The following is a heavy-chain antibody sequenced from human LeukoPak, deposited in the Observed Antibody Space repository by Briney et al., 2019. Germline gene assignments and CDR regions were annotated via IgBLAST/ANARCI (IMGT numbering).Heavy chain of an antibody. CDR1: GFTFSSYA. D-gene: IGHD6-13*01. Sequence: GGSLRLSCAASGFTFSSYAMTWVRQAPGKGLEWVSVISGSGFSAYYADSVKGRFTISRDNSKDTLYLQMNSLRAEDTAVYYCAKKLGQQRTPSWFDPWGQGALVTVSS. V-gene: IGHV3-23*01. J-gene: IGHJ5*02. CDR3: AKKLGQQRTPSWFDP. CDR2: ISGSGFSA.